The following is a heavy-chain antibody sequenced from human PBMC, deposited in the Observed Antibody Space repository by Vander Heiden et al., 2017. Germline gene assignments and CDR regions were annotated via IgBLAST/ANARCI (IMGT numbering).Heavy chain of an antibody. J-gene: IGHJ4*02. CDR2: ISGSGGST. V-gene: IGHV3-23*01. CDR1: GFTFSSYA. Sequence: EVQLLESGGGLVQPGGSLRVSCADSGFTFSSYAMSWVRQAPGKGLEWVSAISGSGGSTYYADSVKGRFTISRDNSKNTLYLQMNSLRAEDTAVYYCAKDLSSYGYKQDYWGQGTLVTVSS. D-gene: IGHD5-18*01. CDR3: AKDLSSYGYKQDY.